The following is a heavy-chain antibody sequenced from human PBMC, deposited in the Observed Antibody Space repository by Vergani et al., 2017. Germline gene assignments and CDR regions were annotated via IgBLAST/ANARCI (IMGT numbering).Heavy chain of an antibody. CDR3: ARTESVILRCFHLAL. CDR1: GGSITSSSYY. V-gene: IGHV4-39*01. Sequence: QLHLQESGPGLVKPSETLSLTCTVSGGSITSSSYYWGWIRQPPGKGLEWVGNIYHSGGAYYNPSLKGRVTISVDTSKNQFSLVVTSVTAADTEIYFCARTESVILRCFHLALWGQGTLVTVSS. D-gene: IGHD3-9*01. CDR2: IYHSGGA. J-gene: IGHJ4*02.